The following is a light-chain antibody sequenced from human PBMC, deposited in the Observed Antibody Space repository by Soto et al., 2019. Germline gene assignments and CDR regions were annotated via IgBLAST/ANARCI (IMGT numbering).Light chain of an antibody. Sequence: AIQLTQSPSSLSASVGDRVTITCRASQGISSALAWYQHKPGRAPRLLIYDASSLQSGVSSRFRGSGPGTDFTLTISSLQPEDFATYYCQQFQSYALTFGGGTKLEIK. CDR2: DAS. J-gene: IGKJ4*01. V-gene: IGKV1-13*02. CDR1: QGISSA. CDR3: QQFQSYALT.